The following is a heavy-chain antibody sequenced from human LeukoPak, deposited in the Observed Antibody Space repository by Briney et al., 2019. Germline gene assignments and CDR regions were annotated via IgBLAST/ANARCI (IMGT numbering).Heavy chain of an antibody. CDR2: ISSSGSYI. CDR1: GFTFSSYS. CDR3: ARLRNDYGDYVLDY. Sequence: SGGSLRLSCAASGFTFSSYSMNWVRQAPGKGLEWVSSISSSGSYIYYADSVKGRFTISRDNAENSLYLQMNSLRAEDTAVYYCARLRNDYGDYVLDYWGQGTLVTVSS. J-gene: IGHJ4*02. D-gene: IGHD4-17*01. V-gene: IGHV3-21*01.